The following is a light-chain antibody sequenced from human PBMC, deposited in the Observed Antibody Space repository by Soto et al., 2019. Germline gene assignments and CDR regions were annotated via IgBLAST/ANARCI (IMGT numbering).Light chain of an antibody. CDR2: EVS. J-gene: IGLJ1*01. CDR1: SSDVGGYNY. Sequence: QSVLTQPPSASGSPGQSVTISRTGTSSDVGGYNYVSWYQQHPGKAPKLMIYEVSKRPSGVPDRFSGSKSGNTASLTVSGLQADDEADYYCSSYGGSNTFGVFGTGTKVTVL. V-gene: IGLV2-8*01. CDR3: SSYGGSNTFGV.